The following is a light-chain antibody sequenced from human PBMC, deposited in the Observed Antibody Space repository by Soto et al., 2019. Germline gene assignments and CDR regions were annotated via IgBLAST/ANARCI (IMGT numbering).Light chain of an antibody. CDR3: GGWDDSLSGPV. V-gene: IGLV1-51*01. CDR1: SSNIGGNS. Sequence: QSVLTQPPSVSAAPGQKVTISCSGSSSNIGGNSVSWYQQLPGTAPKLLIYDDNKRPSGIPDRFSGSKSGTSATLGISGLRSEDEADYYCGGWDDSLSGPVFGGGTKVTVL. J-gene: IGLJ2*01. CDR2: DDN.